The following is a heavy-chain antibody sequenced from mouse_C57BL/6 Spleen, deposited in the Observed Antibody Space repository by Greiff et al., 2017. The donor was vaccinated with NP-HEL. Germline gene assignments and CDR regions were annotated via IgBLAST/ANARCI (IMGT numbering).Heavy chain of an antibody. Sequence: QVQLQQPGAELVRPGTSVKLSCKASGYTFTSYWMHWVKQRPGQGLEWIGVIDPSDSYTKYNPKFKGKATLTVDTSSSTAYLQRSSLTSDDSSVYYCARLDYSNYYSFAYWGQGTLVTVSA. D-gene: IGHD2-5*01. V-gene: IGHV1-59*01. CDR3: ARLDYSNYYSFAY. CDR1: GYTFTSYW. CDR2: IDPSDSYT. J-gene: IGHJ3*01.